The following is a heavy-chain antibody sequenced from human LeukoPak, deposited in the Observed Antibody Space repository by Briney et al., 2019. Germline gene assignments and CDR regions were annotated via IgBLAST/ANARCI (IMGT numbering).Heavy chain of an antibody. CDR3: ARDYVYSYGYYYYYMDV. CDR2: IYHSGST. D-gene: IGHD5-18*01. CDR1: GGSISSSSYY. V-gene: IGHV4-39*07. J-gene: IGHJ6*03. Sequence: PSETLSLTCTVSGGSISSSSYYWGWIRQPPGKGLEWIGEIYHSGSTNYNPSLKSRVTISVDKSKNQFSLKLSSVTAADTAVYYCARDYVYSYGYYYYYMDVWGKGTTVTVSS.